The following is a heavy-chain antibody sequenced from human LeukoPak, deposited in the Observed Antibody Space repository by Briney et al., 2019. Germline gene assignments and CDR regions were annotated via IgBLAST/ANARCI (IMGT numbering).Heavy chain of an antibody. CDR3: ARHLSGSAMMHYFDS. CDR2: IYYNGNS. CDR1: GASISSGRNY. J-gene: IGHJ4*02. V-gene: IGHV4-39*01. D-gene: IGHD5-18*01. Sequence: SETLSLTCNVSGASISSGRNYWGWIRQSRGKGLEWIGSIYYNGNSYYNPSRKSRVSISVDTSKNHISLEVSSLTAADAALYFCARHLSGSAMMHYFDSWGQGILVTVSS.